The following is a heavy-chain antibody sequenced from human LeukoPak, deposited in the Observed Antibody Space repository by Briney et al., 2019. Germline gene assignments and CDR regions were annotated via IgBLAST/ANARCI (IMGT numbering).Heavy chain of an antibody. V-gene: IGHV3-21*01. D-gene: IGHD5-12*01. J-gene: IGHJ4*02. CDR3: VREGRQVANDY. CDR2: ISSSSSYI. Sequence: GGSLRLSCASSGFTFSSYSMNWVRQAPGKGLEWVSSISSSSSYIYYADSVKGRFAISRDNAKNSLYLQMNSLRAEDTAVYYCVREGRQVANDYWGQGTLVTVSS. CDR1: GFTFSSYS.